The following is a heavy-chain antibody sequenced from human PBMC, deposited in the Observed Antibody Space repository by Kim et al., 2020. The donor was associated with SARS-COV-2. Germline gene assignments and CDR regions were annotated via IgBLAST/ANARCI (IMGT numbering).Heavy chain of an antibody. CDR3: ARVELSGSRNFDY. Sequence: GGSLRLPCAASGFTVSTNYMTWVRQAPGKGLECVSFIYSAGNIYYADSVKGRFTISRDNSKNTLSLQMNSLRGEDTAVYYCARVELSGSRNFDYWGRGTLVTVSS. V-gene: IGHV3-66*02. CDR2: IYSAGNI. CDR1: GFTVSTNY. J-gene: IGHJ4*02. D-gene: IGHD6-19*01.